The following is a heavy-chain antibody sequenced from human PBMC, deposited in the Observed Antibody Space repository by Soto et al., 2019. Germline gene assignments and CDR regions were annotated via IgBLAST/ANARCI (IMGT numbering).Heavy chain of an antibody. V-gene: IGHV3-48*01. D-gene: IGHD3-3*01. Sequence: GGSLRLSCAASGFTFSSYSMNWVRQAPGKGLEWVSYISSSSSTIYYADSVKGRFTISRDNAKNSLYLQMNSLRAEDTAVYYCARDREITGTELRFLEWLINPPDAFDIWGQGTMVTVSS. CDR1: GFTFSSYS. CDR2: ISSSSSTI. J-gene: IGHJ3*02. CDR3: ARDREITGTELRFLEWLINPPDAFDI.